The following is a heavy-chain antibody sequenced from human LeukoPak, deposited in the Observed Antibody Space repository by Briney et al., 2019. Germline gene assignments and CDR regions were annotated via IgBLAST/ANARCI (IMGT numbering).Heavy chain of an antibody. CDR1: GGSISSSSYY. CDR3: ASVRGYSSGWYASGFDP. CDR2: IYYSGNT. J-gene: IGHJ5*02. V-gene: IGHV4-39*07. D-gene: IGHD6-19*01. Sequence: PSETLSLTCTVSGGSISSSSYYWGWIRQPPGKGPESIGSIYYSGNTNYNPSLKSRVTISLDTSKNQFSLKLTSVTAADTAVYYCASVRGYSSGWYASGFDPWGQGTLVTVSS.